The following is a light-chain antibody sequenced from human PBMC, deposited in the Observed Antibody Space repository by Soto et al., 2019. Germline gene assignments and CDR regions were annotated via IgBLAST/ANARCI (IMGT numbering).Light chain of an antibody. Sequence: EIVLTQSPGTLSLSPGEGAALSCRASQSVTSNYLAWYQQKPGQAPRLLIYGASSRATGIPDRFSGSGSGTDFTLTISRLEPEDFAVYYCQQYGSPPWTFGQGTKVEIK. CDR2: GAS. J-gene: IGKJ1*01. V-gene: IGKV3-20*01. CDR1: QSVTSNY. CDR3: QQYGSPPWT.